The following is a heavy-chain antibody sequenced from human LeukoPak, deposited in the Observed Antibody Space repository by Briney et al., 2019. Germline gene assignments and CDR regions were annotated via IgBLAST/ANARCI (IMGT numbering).Heavy chain of an antibody. CDR2: INHSGST. CDR3: ARGMMVRGVIGIRGNNWFDP. J-gene: IGHJ5*02. D-gene: IGHD3-10*01. CDR1: GGSFSGYY. Sequence: SETLSLTCAVYGGSFSGYYWSWIRQPPGKGLEWLGEINHSGSTNYNPSLKSRVTISVDTSKNQFSLKLSSVTAADTAVYYCARGMMVRGVIGIRGNNWFDPWGQGTLVTVSS. V-gene: IGHV4-34*01.